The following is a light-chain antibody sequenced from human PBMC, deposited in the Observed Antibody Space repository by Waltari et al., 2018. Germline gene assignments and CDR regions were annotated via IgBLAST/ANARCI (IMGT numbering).Light chain of an antibody. CDR2: DAS. CDR1: QSVSTY. V-gene: IGKV3-11*01. Sequence: EVVLTQSPATLSLSPGDRATLSCRARQSVSTYFAWNQQSPGQAPRLPIYDASTRAAGIPARFSGSGSGTEFTLTISSLEPEDFAIYYCQQYYSTPLTFGGGTKVEIK. CDR3: QQYYSTPLT. J-gene: IGKJ4*01.